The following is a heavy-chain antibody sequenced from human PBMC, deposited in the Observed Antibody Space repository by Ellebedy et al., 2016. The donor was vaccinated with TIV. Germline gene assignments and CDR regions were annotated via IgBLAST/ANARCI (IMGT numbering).Heavy chain of an antibody. J-gene: IGHJ4*02. Sequence: LRLSCSVSGGSISGNTYYRSWIRQHPGKGLEWIGYIYYSGSTYYNPSLKSRVSISVDTSKNQFSLKLSSVTAADTAVYYCARGGGVDTALVTFDYWGQGTLVTVSS. CDR3: ARGGGVDTALVTFDY. CDR2: IYYSGST. CDR1: GGSISGNTYY. V-gene: IGHV4-31*03. D-gene: IGHD5-18*01.